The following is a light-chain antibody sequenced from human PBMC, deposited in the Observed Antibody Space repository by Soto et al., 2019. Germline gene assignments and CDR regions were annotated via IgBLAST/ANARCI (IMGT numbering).Light chain of an antibody. J-gene: IGKJ4*01. CDR2: GAS. CDR3: HQRSNWPPFT. V-gene: IGKV3-11*01. Sequence: EIVLTQSPATLSLSPGERGTLSCRASQSIGNSLAWYQQKPGQNPRLLIYGASTRATGIPGRFSGSGSGTDFTLTISSLEPQDSAFYYCHQRSNWPPFTFGGGTKVEIK. CDR1: QSIGNS.